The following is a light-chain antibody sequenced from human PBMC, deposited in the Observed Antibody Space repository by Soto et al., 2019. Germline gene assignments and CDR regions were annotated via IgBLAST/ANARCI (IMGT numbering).Light chain of an antibody. J-gene: IGKJ4*01. CDR3: QQHINCPLT. CDR1: QTVSNS. V-gene: IGKV3-11*01. CDR2: EVS. Sequence: EIVLTQSPATLSLSPGERATLSCRAIQTVSNSLAWYQQKPGQAPRLLIYEVSNIATGIPARFSGSGSGADFTLTTSSLEPGDFALYYCQQHINCPLTFGGGTKV.